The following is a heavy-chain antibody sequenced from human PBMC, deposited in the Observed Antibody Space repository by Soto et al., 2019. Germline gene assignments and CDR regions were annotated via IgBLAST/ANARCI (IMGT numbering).Heavy chain of an antibody. CDR1: GYTFTSYG. Sequence: ASVKVSCKASGYTFTSYGISWVRQAPGQGLEWMGWFSAYNGNSIYAQKLQGRVTMTTDTSTSTAYMELRSLRSDDTAVYYCARVEEPSGWYPNLFDYWGQGTLVTVSS. CDR3: ARVEEPSGWYPNLFDY. CDR2: FSAYNGNS. D-gene: IGHD6-19*01. J-gene: IGHJ4*02. V-gene: IGHV1-18*01.